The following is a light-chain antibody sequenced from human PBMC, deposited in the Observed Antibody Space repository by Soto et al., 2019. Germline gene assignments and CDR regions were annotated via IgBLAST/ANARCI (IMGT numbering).Light chain of an antibody. CDR2: AAS. V-gene: IGKV1-27*01. Sequence: DFQMTQSPSSLSASVGDRVTITCRASQGINNHLAWFQQKPGKVPKVLIYAASTLQSGVPSRFSGSGSGTDFTLTISSRQPEDVATYYCLNYNSAPPAGTVGGGTKVEIK. CDR3: LNYNSAPPAGT. CDR1: QGINNH. J-gene: IGKJ4*01.